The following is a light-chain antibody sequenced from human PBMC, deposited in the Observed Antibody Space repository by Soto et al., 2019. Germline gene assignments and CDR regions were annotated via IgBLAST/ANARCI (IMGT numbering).Light chain of an antibody. CDR2: AAS. CDR1: RTISSY. V-gene: IGKV1-39*01. CDR3: QQSYSTPYT. J-gene: IGKJ2*01. Sequence: DIQMTQSPSSLSASVGDRVTITCRASRTISSYLNWYQHKPGKAPKLLIYAASSLQSGVPSRFSGSGSGTDFTLNISSLQPEDFATYYCQQSYSTPYTFGQGTKLEMK.